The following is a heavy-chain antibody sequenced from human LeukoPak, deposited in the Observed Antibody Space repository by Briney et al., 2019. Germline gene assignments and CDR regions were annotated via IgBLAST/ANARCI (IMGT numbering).Heavy chain of an antibody. V-gene: IGHV4-4*02. CDR2: IFYSGST. D-gene: IGHD3-10*01. J-gene: IGHJ3*02. CDR3: AKSNGYGLVDI. Sequence: GSLRLSCAASGSTFSSYWMSWVRQPPGKGLEWIGNIFYSGSTYYSPSLRSRVTISLDTSRNQFSLKLNSVTAADTAVYYCAKSNGYGLVDIWGQGTMVTVSS. CDR1: GSTFSSYW.